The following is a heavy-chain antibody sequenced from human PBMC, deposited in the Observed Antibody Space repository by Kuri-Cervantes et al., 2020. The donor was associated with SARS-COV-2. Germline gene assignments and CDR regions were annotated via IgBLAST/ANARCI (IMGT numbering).Heavy chain of an antibody. V-gene: IGHV4-39*01. CDR2: IYYSGST. Sequence: GSLRLSCTVSGGSISSSSYYWGWIRQPPGKGLEWIGSIYYSGSTYYNPSLKSRVTISVDTSKNQFSLKLSSVTAADTAVYYCARHPALRYFDWIYYYYGMDVWGQGTTVTVSS. CDR1: GGSISSSSYY. D-gene: IGHD3-9*01. J-gene: IGHJ6*02. CDR3: ARHPALRYFDWIYYYYGMDV.